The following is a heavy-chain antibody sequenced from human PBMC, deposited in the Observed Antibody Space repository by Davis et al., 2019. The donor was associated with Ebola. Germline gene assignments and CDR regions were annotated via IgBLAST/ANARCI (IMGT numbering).Heavy chain of an antibody. CDR2: FYYNLAT. D-gene: IGHD3-10*01. CDR1: GDSISTSDHY. V-gene: IGHV4-39*07. CDR3: ARNNSGIPFDY. Sequence: PSETLSLTCTVSGDSISTSDHYWGWIRQPPGKGLEWVGNFYYNLATHYSPSLESRVTISVDTSKNQFSLKLNSATAADTAVYYCARNNSGIPFDYWGQGTLVIVSS. J-gene: IGHJ4*02.